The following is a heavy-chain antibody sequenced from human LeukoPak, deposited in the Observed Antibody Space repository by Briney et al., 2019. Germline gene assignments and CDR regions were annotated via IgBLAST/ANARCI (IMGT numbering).Heavy chain of an antibody. CDR1: GFTFSSYA. CDR3: ARSRASTRFLEWLSAPGEVDY. D-gene: IGHD3-3*01. CDR2: ISYDGSNK. V-gene: IGHV3-30-3*01. J-gene: IGHJ4*02. Sequence: GRSLRLSCAASGFTFSSYAMHWVRQAPGKGLEWVAVISYDGSNKYYADSVKGRFTISRDNAKNSLYLQMNSLRAEDTAVYYCARSRASTRFLEWLSAPGEVDYWGQGTLVTVSS.